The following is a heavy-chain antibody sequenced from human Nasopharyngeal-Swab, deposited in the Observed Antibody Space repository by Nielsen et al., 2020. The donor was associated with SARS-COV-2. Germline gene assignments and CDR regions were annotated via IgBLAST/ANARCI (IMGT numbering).Heavy chain of an antibody. V-gene: IGHV4-34*01. CDR3: ARGSDYDFWSGYYYGMDV. J-gene: IGHJ6*02. CDR2: INHRGST. Sequence: RQAPGKGLEWIGEINHRGSTNYNPSLKSRVTISVDTSKNQFSLKLSSVTAADTAVYYCARGSDYDFWSGYYYGMDVWGQGTTVTVSS. D-gene: IGHD3-3*01.